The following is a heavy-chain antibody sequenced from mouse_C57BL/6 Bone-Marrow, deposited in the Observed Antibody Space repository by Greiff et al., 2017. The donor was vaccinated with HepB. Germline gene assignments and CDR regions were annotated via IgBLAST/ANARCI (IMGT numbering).Heavy chain of an antibody. V-gene: IGHV5-4*01. J-gene: IGHJ2*01. Sequence: DVMLVESGGGLVKPGGSLKLSCAASGFTFSSYAMSWVRQTPEKRLEWVATISDGGSYTYYPDNVKGRFTISRDNAKNNLYLQMSHLKSEDTAMYYCAKDKAYYSNYFDDWGKGTTLTVSS. CDR1: GFTFSSYA. CDR2: ISDGGSYT. CDR3: AKDKAYYSNYFDD. D-gene: IGHD2-5*01.